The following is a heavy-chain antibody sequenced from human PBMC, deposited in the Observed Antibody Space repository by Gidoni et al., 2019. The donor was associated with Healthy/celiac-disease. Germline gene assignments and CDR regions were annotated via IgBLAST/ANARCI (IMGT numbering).Heavy chain of an antibody. Sequence: QVQLQQWGAGLLKPSETLSLTCAVYGGSFSGYYWSWIRQPPGKGLEWIGEINHSGSTNYNPSLKSRVTISVDTSKNQFSLKLSSVTAADTAVYYCASRRQWLSHYGMDVWGQGTTVTVSS. CDR2: INHSGST. V-gene: IGHV4-34*01. CDR1: GGSFSGYY. J-gene: IGHJ6*02. D-gene: IGHD6-19*01. CDR3: ASRRQWLSHYGMDV.